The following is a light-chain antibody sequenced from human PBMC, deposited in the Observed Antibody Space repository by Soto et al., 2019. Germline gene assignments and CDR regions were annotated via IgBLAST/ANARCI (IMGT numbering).Light chain of an antibody. CDR2: GGS. CDR1: QSVSSN. Sequence: EILMTQSPATLSVAPGERATLSCRASQSVSSNLAWYQQKPGQAPRLLIYGGSTRATGIPARFSGSGSGTEFTLTISGLQSEDVAVYYCQQYNSWPPNTFGQGTKLEIK. CDR3: QQYNSWPPNT. J-gene: IGKJ2*01. V-gene: IGKV3-15*01.